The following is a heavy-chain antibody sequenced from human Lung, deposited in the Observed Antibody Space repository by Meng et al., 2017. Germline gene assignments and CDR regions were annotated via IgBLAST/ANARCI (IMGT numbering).Heavy chain of an antibody. D-gene: IGHD4-11*01. CDR1: GGSFSDYY. CDR2: INHSGST. J-gene: IGHJ4*02. V-gene: IGHV4-34*01. CDR3: ARGPTTMAHDFDY. Sequence: HVQVQQWGGGLLTPSETLSLTCVVSGGSFSDYYWSSIRQPPGKGLEWIGEINHSGSTNYNPSLESRATISVDTSQNNLSLKLSSVTAADSAVYYCARGPTTMAHDFDYWGQGTLVTVSS.